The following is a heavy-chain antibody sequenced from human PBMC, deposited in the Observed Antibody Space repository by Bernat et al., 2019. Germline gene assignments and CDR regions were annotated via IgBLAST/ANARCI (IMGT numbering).Heavy chain of an antibody. CDR1: GGSFSGYY. CDR2: INHSGST. V-gene: IGHV4-34*01. Sequence: QVQLQQWGAGLLKPSETLSLTCAVYGGSFSGYYWSWIRQPPGKGLEWIGEINHSGSTNYNPSLKSRVTISVDTVKNQFSLELSSVTAADTAVYYCARASSDCSGGSCYSGADSWGQGTQVTVSS. D-gene: IGHD2-15*01. CDR3: ARASSDCSGGSCYSGADS. J-gene: IGHJ4*02.